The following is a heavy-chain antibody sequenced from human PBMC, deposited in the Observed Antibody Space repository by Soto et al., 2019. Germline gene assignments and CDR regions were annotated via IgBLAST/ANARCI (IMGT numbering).Heavy chain of an antibody. CDR2: IYDNGTT. CDR3: VRPLPSGRNYGLDV. Sequence: EVQLVESGGGLIQPGGSLRLSCAASGLTVSNAYMAWVRLAPGMGLEWVSVIYDNGTTYYADSVKGRFTISRDTSTNTLSLQMDSLRAEDTALYYCVRPLPSGRNYGLDVWGQGTTVTVSS. J-gene: IGHJ6*02. D-gene: IGHD3-10*01. CDR1: GLTVSNAY. V-gene: IGHV3-53*01.